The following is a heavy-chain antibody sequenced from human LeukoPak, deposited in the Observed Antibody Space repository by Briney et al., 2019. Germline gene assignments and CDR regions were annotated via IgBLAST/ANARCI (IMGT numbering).Heavy chain of an antibody. CDR3: AKAVSIVGAFDY. D-gene: IGHD1-26*01. V-gene: IGHV3-20*04. CDR1: GFTFEDYG. J-gene: IGHJ4*02. Sequence: GGSLRLSCAASGFTFEDYGMSWVRQGPGKGLEWVSAIDRNGDSTGYADSVKGRFTISRDNAKNTLYLQMNSLRAEDTAVYYCAKAVSIVGAFDYWGQGTLVTVSS. CDR2: IDRNGDST.